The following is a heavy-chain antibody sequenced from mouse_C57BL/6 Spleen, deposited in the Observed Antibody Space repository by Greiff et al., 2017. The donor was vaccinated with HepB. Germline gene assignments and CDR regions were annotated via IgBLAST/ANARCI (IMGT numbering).Heavy chain of an antibody. D-gene: IGHD1-1*01. CDR1: GFNIKNTY. J-gene: IGHJ4*01. Sequence: VQLKESVAELVRPGASVKLSCTASGFNIKNTYMHWVKQRPEQGLEWIGRLDPTNGNTKYAPKFQGKATITADTSSTTAYLQLRSLTSENTAIYYCARGYYGSSYEAMDYWGQGTSVTVSS. CDR3: ARGYYGSSYEAMDY. CDR2: LDPTNGNT. V-gene: IGHV14-3*01.